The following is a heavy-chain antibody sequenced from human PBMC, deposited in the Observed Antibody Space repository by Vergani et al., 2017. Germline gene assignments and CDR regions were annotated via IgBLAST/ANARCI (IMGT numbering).Heavy chain of an antibody. CDR1: GYTFTSYA. CDR2: IIPIFGTA. J-gene: IGHJ3*02. D-gene: IGHD1-26*01. Sequence: QVQLVQSGSELKKPGASVKVSCKASGYTFTSYAMNWVRQAPGQGLEWMGRIIPIFGTANYAQKFQGRVTITADESTSTAYMELSSLRSEDTAVYYCARDGGEWEPRNAFDIWGQGTMVTVSS. CDR3: ARDGGEWEPRNAFDI. V-gene: IGHV1-69*18.